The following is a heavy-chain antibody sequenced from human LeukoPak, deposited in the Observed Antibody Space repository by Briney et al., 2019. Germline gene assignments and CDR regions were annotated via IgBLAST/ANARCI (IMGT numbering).Heavy chain of an antibody. D-gene: IGHD3-22*01. V-gene: IGHV4-61*02. CDR3: AGGSWSDSSCYFGLSPPTTTKNDY. CDR1: GGSISSGSYY. CDR2: IYTSWST. J-gene: IGHJ4*02. Sequence: SETLSLTCIVSGGSISSGSYYWSWIRQPAGKGLEWIGRIYTSWSTNYNPSLNSRVNISVDASKNQFFMKLSSMTAADTDVYYCAGGSWSDSSCYFGLSPPTTTKNDYWGQGTLVTVSS.